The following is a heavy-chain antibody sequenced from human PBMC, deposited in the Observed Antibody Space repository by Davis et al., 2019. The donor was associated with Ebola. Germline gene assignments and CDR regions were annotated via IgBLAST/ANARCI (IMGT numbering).Heavy chain of an antibody. CDR3: AREGYRYGSYYFDY. Sequence: ASVKVSCKASGYTFTSYAMNWVRQAPGQGLEWMGRINPNSGGTNYAQKFQGRVTMTRDTSISTAYMELSRLRSDDTAVYYCAREGYRYGSYYFDYWGQGTLVTVSS. J-gene: IGHJ4*02. V-gene: IGHV1-2*06. CDR1: GYTFTSYA. D-gene: IGHD5-18*01. CDR2: INPNSGGT.